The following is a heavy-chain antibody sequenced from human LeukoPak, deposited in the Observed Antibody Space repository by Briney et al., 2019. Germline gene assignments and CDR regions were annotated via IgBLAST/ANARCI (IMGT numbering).Heavy chain of an antibody. D-gene: IGHD4-17*01. CDR3: AREGTVTPYNFDH. V-gene: IGHV3-7*01. J-gene: IGHJ4*02. CDR1: AFTFSNYW. CDR2: MKPNGGEK. Sequence: PGGSLRLSCAASAFTFSNYWMSWVRQAPGKGLEWVANMKPNGGEKYYVDSVKGRFTISRDNAKNSLYLQMKSLRAEDTAVYYCAREGTVTPYNFDHWGQGILVTVSS.